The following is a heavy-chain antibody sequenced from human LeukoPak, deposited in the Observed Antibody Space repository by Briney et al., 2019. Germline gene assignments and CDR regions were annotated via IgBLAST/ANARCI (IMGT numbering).Heavy chain of an antibody. D-gene: IGHD2-15*01. Sequence: SETLSLTCAVSGGSISSSNWWSWVRQPPGKGLEWIGEIYHSGSTNYNPSLKSRVTISVDTSKNQFSLRLSSVTAADTAVYYCARHGSKDIVAVSNWGQGTLVTVSS. CDR2: IYHSGST. CDR3: ARHGSKDIVAVSN. CDR1: GGSISSSNW. J-gene: IGHJ4*02. V-gene: IGHV4-4*02.